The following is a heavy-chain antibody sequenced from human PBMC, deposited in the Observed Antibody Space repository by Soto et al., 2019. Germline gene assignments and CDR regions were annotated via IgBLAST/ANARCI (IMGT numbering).Heavy chain of an antibody. CDR2: IYYSGST. CDR3: ARDRGIVPVGGMDV. Sequence: PSETLSLTCTVSGGSISSGDYYWIWIRQPPGKGLEWIGYIYYSGSTYYNPSLKSRVTISVDTSKNQFSLKLSSVTAADTAVYYCARDRGIVPVGGMDVWGHGTTVTVSS. J-gene: IGHJ6*02. CDR1: GGSISSGDYY. D-gene: IGHD2-2*01. V-gene: IGHV4-30-4*02.